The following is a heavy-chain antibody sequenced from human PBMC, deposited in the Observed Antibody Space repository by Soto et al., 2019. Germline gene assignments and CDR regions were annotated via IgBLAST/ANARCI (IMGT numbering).Heavy chain of an antibody. J-gene: IGHJ4*02. Sequence: EVQLVESGGGLVQPGESLRLSCAPSAFDFGGSWMSWVRQAPGKGLEWVANIMPDGNKKYYVDSVKGRFTISRDNTKNSLVLQMNSLRAEDTAVYYCARGVRWLDFHSWGQGTLVTVSS. CDR2: IMPDGNKK. V-gene: IGHV3-7*01. CDR1: AFDFGGSW. CDR3: ARGVRWLDFHS. D-gene: IGHD6-19*01.